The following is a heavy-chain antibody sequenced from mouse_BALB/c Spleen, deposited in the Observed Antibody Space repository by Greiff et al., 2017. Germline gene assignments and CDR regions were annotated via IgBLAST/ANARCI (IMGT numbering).Heavy chain of an antibody. CDR1: GFSLTSYG. D-gene: IGHD2-4*01. CDR2: IWAGGST. CDR3: DRERFELRRRRYYAMDY. J-gene: IGHJ4*01. Sequence: VQGVESGPGLVAPSQSLSITCTVSGFSLTSYGVHWVRQPPGKGLEWLGVIWAGGSTNYNSALMYRLSISKDNSKSQVFLKMNSLQTDDTAMYYCDRERFELRRRRYYAMDYWGQGTSVTVSS. V-gene: IGHV2-9*02.